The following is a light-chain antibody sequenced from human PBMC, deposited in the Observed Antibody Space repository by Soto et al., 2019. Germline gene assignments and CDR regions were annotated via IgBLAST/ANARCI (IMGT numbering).Light chain of an antibody. CDR3: QQYNDWPPT. V-gene: IGKV3-15*01. Sequence: EIVLTQSPGTLSLSPGERATLSCRASQSVSSYFAWYQQKPGQAPRLLIYGASTRATGIPARFSGSGSGTEFTLSIGSLQSEDFAVYYCQQYNDWPPTFGQGTKVDIK. J-gene: IGKJ1*01. CDR2: GAS. CDR1: QSVSSY.